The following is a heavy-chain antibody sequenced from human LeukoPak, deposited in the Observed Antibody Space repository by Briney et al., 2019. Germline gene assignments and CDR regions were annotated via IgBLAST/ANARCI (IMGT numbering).Heavy chain of an antibody. CDR1: GYTFTDYY. CDR3: ARSSTTYYYFDF. CDR2: INPTSGGT. J-gene: IGHJ4*02. Sequence: ASVKVSCKASGYTFTDYYIHWVRQAPGQGLEWMGRINPTSGGTTSAQKFRGRVTMTRDTSINTAYMGLSRLRSDDTAVFYCARSSTTYYYFDFWGQGALVTVSS. V-gene: IGHV1-2*06. D-gene: IGHD2-2*01.